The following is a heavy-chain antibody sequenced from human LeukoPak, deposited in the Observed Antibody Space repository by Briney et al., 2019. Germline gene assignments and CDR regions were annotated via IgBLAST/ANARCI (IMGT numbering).Heavy chain of an antibody. Sequence: GGSLRLSCAASGFTFSSYSMNWVRQAPGKGLEWVSSISSSSSYIYYADSVKGRFTISRDNAKNSLYLQMNSLRAEDTAVYYCARDLVSSTTMIVGTWFDPWGQGTLVTVSS. CDR2: ISSSSSYI. D-gene: IGHD3-22*01. CDR3: ARDLVSSTTMIVGTWFDP. J-gene: IGHJ5*02. V-gene: IGHV3-21*01. CDR1: GFTFSSYS.